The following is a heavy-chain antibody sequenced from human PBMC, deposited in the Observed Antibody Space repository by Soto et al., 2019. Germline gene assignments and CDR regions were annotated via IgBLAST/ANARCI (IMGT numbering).Heavy chain of an antibody. CDR2: IYHSGST. V-gene: IGHV4-38-2*02. D-gene: IGHD3-9*01. Sequence: SETLSLTCAVSGYSISSGYYWGWIRQPPGKGLEWIGSIYHSGSTYYNPSLKSRVTISVDTSKNQFSLKLSSVTAADTAVYYCARDLRYFDWFFDYWRQGTLVTVSS. CDR1: GYSISSGYY. CDR3: ARDLRYFDWFFDY. J-gene: IGHJ4*02.